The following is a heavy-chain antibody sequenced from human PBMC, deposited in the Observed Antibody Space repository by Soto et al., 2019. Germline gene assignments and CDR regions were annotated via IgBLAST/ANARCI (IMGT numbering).Heavy chain of an antibody. CDR3: AAGGGLPRYY. V-gene: IGHV4-30-2*01. Sequence: SETLSLTCAVSGGTISSGGYSWSWIRQPPGKGLEWIGYIYHSGSTYYNPSLKSRVTISVDRSKNQFPLKLSSVTTADTAVYYCAAGGGLPRYYWGQGTLVTVSS. CDR1: GGTISSGGYS. CDR2: IYHSGST. J-gene: IGHJ4*02. D-gene: IGHD5-12*01.